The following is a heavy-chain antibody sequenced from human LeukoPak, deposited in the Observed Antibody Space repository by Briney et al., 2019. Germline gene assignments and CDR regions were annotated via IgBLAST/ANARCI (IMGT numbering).Heavy chain of an antibody. J-gene: IGHJ4*02. D-gene: IGHD3-22*01. CDR3: AKLRSGYYSRGAVDY. CDR2: FDPEDGET. Sequence: GGSVKVSCKVSGYTLTELSMHWVRQAPGKGLEWMGGFDPEDGETIYAQKFQGRVTMTEDTSTDTAYMELNSLRAEDTAVYYCAKLRSGYYSRGAVDYWGQGTLVTVSS. V-gene: IGHV1-24*01. CDR1: GYTLTELS.